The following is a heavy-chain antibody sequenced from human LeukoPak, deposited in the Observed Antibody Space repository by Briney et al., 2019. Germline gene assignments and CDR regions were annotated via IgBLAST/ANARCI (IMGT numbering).Heavy chain of an antibody. CDR1: GVSISSDNW. J-gene: IGHJ4*02. V-gene: IGHV4-4*02. CDR2: VLRSGST. D-gene: IGHD3-22*01. CDR3: ATYYDISGYRFDY. Sequence: SETLSLTCAVSGVSISSDNWWSWIRQPPGKGLEWIGEVLRSGSTNYNPSLKSRVTMSIDTSKNQFSLELNSVTAADTAVYYCATYYDISGYRFDYWGQGTLVTVSS.